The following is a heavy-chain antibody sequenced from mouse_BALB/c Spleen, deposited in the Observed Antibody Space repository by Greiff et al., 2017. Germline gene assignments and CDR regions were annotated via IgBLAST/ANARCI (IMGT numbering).Heavy chain of an antibody. J-gene: IGHJ4*01. D-gene: IGHD4-1*01. CDR1: GFSLTGYG. CDR2: IWGDGST. V-gene: IGHV2-6-7*01. CDR3: AREGTGTALYAMDY. Sequence: VQLVESGPGLVAPSQSLSITCTVSGFSLTGYGVNWVRQPPGKGLEWLGMIWGDGSTDYNSALKSRLSISKDNAKSQVFLKMNRLQTDDTARYYCAREGTGTALYAMDYWGQGTSVTVSS.